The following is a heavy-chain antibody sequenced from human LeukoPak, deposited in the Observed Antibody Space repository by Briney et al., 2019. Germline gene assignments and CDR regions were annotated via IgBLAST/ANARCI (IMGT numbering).Heavy chain of an antibody. Sequence: SETLSLTCTVSGGSISSYYWSWIRQPPGKGLEWIGYIYYSGSTNYNPSLKSRVTISVDTSKNQFSLKLSSVTAADTAVYYCARSPYDFWSGYYNPSNWFDPWGQGTLVTVSS. CDR3: ARSPYDFWSGYYNPSNWFDP. V-gene: IGHV4-59*01. J-gene: IGHJ5*02. CDR1: GGSISSYY. D-gene: IGHD3-3*01. CDR2: IYYSGST.